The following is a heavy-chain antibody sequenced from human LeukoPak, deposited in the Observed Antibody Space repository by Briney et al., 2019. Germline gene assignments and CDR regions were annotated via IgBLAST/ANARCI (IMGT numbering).Heavy chain of an antibody. CDR2: ISYDGSNK. J-gene: IGHJ6*04. CDR3: ARGGITMVRGVLPYYYYYYGMDV. D-gene: IGHD3-10*01. Sequence: GGSLRLSCAASGFTFSSYAMHWVRQAPGKGLEWVAVISYDGSNKYYADSVKGRFTISRDNSKNTLYLQMNSLRAEDTAVYYCARGGITMVRGVLPYYYYYYGMDVWGKGTTVTVSS. CDR1: GFTFSSYA. V-gene: IGHV3-30-3*01.